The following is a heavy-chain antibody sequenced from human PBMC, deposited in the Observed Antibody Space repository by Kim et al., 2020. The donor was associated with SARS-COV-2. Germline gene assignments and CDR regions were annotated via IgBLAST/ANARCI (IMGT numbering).Heavy chain of an antibody. J-gene: IGHJ4*02. CDR2: ISYDGSNK. Sequence: GGSLRLSCAASGFTFSSFAMHWVRQAPGKGLEWVAIISYDGSNKYYADSVKGRFTISRDNSKNTLYLQMNSLRAEDTAVYYCARPHSGSDLGYFDYWGQGTLVTVSS. V-gene: IGHV3-30-3*01. D-gene: IGHD1-26*01. CDR3: ARPHSGSDLGYFDY. CDR1: GFTFSSFA.